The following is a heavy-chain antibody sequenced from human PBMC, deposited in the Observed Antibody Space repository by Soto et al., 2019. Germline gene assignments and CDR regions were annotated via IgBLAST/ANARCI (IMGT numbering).Heavy chain of an antibody. CDR1: GFTFSSYW. J-gene: IGHJ4*02. V-gene: IGHV3-7*02. CDR3: ARVYSSLSSYDY. CDR2: IKPGGSEK. D-gene: IGHD5-18*01. Sequence: PGGSLRLSCAASGFTFSSYWMSWVRQAPGKGLEWVANIKPGGSEKWYADSVKGRFTISRDNAKNTLYLQMNSLRAEDTAIYYCARVYSSLSSYDYWGQGTLVTVSS.